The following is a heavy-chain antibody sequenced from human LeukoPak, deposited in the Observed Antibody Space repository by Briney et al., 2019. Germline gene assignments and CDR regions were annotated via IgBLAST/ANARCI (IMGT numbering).Heavy chain of an antibody. CDR3: ARRLRWGAFDI. V-gene: IGHV4-39*07. Sequence: SETLSLTCIVSGDSISSSNYYWGWLRQPPGKGLEWIGEINHSGSTNYNPSLKSRVTISVDTSKNQFSLKLSSVTAADTAVYYCARRLRWGAFDIWCEGRMVTVSS. CDR1: GDSISSSNYY. D-gene: IGHD4-23*01. J-gene: IGHJ3*02. CDR2: INHSGST.